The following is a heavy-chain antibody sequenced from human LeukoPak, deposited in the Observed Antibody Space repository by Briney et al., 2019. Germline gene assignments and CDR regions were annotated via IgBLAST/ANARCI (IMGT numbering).Heavy chain of an antibody. CDR2: ISAYNGNT. J-gene: IGHJ6*02. CDR1: GYTFTSYG. D-gene: IGHD1-7*01. Sequence: ASVKVSCKASGYTFTSYGISWVRQAPGQGLEWMGWISAYNGNTNYAQKLQGRVTMTTDTSTSTAYMELSSLRSEDTAVYYCANELTITGTTYYYYGMDVWGQGTTVTVSS. CDR3: ANELTITGTTYYYYGMDV. V-gene: IGHV1-18*01.